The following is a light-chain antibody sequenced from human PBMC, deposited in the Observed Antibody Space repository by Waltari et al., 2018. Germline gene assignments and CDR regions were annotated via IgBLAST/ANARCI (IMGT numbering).Light chain of an antibody. CDR2: DAS. J-gene: IGKJ2*01. CDR1: QSVSSY. V-gene: IGKV3-11*01. Sequence: VLTQSPAPLSLSPGERATLSCRASQSVSSYLAWYQQKPGQTPRLLIYDASNRATGIPARFSGSGSGTDFTLTISSLEPEDFAVYYCQQRGNWPNTFGQGTKVEIK. CDR3: QQRGNWPNT.